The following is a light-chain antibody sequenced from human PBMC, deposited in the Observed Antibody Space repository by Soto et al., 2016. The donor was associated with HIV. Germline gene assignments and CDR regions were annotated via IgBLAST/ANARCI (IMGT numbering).Light chain of an antibody. Sequence: DIQMTQSPSTLSASVGDRVTITCRASQSINSWLAWYQQKAGKAPKLLIYKASSLESGVPSRFSGSGSGTEFTLTISSLQPDDFATYYCQQYNSYQGTFGQGTKVEIK. V-gene: IGKV1-5*03. CDR3: QQYNSYQGT. CDR1: QSINSW. CDR2: KAS. J-gene: IGKJ1*01.